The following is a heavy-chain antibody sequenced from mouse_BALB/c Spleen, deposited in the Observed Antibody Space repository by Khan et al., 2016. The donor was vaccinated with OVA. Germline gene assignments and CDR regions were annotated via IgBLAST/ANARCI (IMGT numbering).Heavy chain of an antibody. CDR3: ARDACRYNGAMDY. J-gene: IGHJ4*01. Sequence: EVQLQESGPGLVKPSQSLSLTCTVTGYSITSDYAWNWIRQFPGNKLEWMGYISYSGSTNYNPALKSRFSITRDTSKNQFFLQLTYVTTEDTATTYSARDACRYNGAMDYWGQGTSLTVSS. CDR1: GYSITSDYA. CDR2: ISYSGST. D-gene: IGHD1-3*01. V-gene: IGHV3-2*02.